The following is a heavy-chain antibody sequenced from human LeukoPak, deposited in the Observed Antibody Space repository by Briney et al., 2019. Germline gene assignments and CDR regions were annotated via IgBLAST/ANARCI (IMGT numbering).Heavy chain of an antibody. J-gene: IGHJ4*02. CDR1: GGTFSSYT. Sequence: SVKVSCKASGGTFSSYTISWVRQAPGQGLEWMGRIIPILGIANYAQKFQGRVTITADKSTSTAYMELSSLRSEDTAVYHCARFDYGSGSYDDYWGQGTLVTVSS. D-gene: IGHD3-10*01. CDR2: IIPILGIA. V-gene: IGHV1-69*02. CDR3: ARFDYGSGSYDDY.